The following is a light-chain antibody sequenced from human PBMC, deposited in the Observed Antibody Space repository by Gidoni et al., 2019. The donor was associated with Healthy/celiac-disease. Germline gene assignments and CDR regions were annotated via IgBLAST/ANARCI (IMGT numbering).Light chain of an antibody. CDR2: GAS. Sequence: ESVLTQSPGTLALSPGERATLSCRASQSVSSSYLAWYQQKPGQAPRLLIYGASIRATVIPDRFSGSGSGTYFTLTISRLEPEDFAVYYCQQYGSSPLFGPGTKVDIK. CDR3: QQYGSSPL. V-gene: IGKV3-20*01. CDR1: QSVSSSY. J-gene: IGKJ3*01.